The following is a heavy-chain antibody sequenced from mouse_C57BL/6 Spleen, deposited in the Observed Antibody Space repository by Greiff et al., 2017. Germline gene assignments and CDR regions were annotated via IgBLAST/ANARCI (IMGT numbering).Heavy chain of an antibody. CDR2: IRNKANGYTT. D-gene: IGHD4-1*01. CDR3: ARGWDGGYFDV. CDR1: GFTFTDYY. Sequence: VMLVESGGGLVQPGGSLSLSCAASGFTFTDYYMSWVRQPPGKALEWLGFIRNKANGYTTEYSASVKGRFTISRDNSQSILYLQMNALRAEDSATYYCARGWDGGYFDVWGTGTTVTVSS. J-gene: IGHJ1*03. V-gene: IGHV7-3*01.